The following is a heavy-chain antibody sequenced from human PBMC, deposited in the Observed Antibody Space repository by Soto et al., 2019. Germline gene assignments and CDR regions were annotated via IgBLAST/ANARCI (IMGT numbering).Heavy chain of an antibody. J-gene: IGHJ6*02. V-gene: IGHV4-4*07. D-gene: IGHD5-12*01. CDR3: ARESGYDYANKHYYYYGMDV. CDR1: GGSISSYY. CDR2: IYTSGST. Sequence: TLRLSWTVAGGSISSYYWSWIRQPAGKGLEWIGRIYTSGSTNYNPSLKSRVTMSVDTSKNQFSLKLSSVPAADTAVYYCARESGYDYANKHYYYYGMDVWGQGTTVTV.